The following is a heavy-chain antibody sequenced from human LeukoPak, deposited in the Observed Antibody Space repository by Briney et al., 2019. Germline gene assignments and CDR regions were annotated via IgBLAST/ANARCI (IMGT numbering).Heavy chain of an antibody. CDR3: ARLINGSPGDY. CDR1: GGSISNAAYH. Sequence: KPSETLSLTCTVSGGSISNAAYHWGWIRQPPGKGLEWIGSLYYTGITYYNPSLKSRVTISADTSKNQFSLKVTSVTAADTAAYYCARLINGSPGDYWGQGTLVTVSS. D-gene: IGHD1-26*01. CDR2: LYYTGIT. V-gene: IGHV4-39*01. J-gene: IGHJ4*02.